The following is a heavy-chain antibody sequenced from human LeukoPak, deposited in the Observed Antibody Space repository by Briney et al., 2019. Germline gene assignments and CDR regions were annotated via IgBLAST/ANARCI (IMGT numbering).Heavy chain of an antibody. J-gene: IGHJ5*01. V-gene: IGHV3-15*04. Sequence: PGGSLRLSCAASGFTFTNAWMNWVRQAPGKGLAWVGRIESKGDGETTDYAAPVKGRFTMSRDDSKATVYLQMNYLDAEDTAVYYCTTDLGLTMIRGVIVSWGQGALVTVSS. D-gene: IGHD3-10*01. CDR2: IESKGDGETT. CDR3: TTDLGLTMIRGVIVS. CDR1: GFTFTNAW.